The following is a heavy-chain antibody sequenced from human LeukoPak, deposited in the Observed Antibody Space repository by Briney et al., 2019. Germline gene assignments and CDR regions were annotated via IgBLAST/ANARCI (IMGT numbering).Heavy chain of an antibody. CDR1: GGTFSSYA. CDR3: ASGSQDGDFGVGPTPFDY. CDR2: IIPIFGTA. D-gene: IGHD3-3*01. V-gene: IGHV1-69*06. J-gene: IGHJ4*02. Sequence: AASVKVSCKASGGTFSSYAISWVRQAPGQGLEWMGKIIPIFGTANYAQKFQGRVTITADKSTSTAYMELSSLRSEDTAVYYCASGSQDGDFGVGPTPFDYWGQGTLVTVSS.